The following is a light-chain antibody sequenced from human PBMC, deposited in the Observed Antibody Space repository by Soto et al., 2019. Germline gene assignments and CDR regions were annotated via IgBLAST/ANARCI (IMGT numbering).Light chain of an antibody. CDR3: QKYNIAPLT. V-gene: IGKV1-27*01. Sequence: DVQMTQSPSSLSAFVGDRVTITCRARQGIAPYLAWFQQKPGKVPKLLIYATSTLQSGVPSRFSGSGSGTDFTLTVTSLHPEDVGTYYCQKYNIAPLTFGGGTKVEIK. CDR2: ATS. J-gene: IGKJ4*02. CDR1: QGIAPY.